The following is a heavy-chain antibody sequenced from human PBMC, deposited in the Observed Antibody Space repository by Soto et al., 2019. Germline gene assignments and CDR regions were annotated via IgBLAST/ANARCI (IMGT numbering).Heavy chain of an antibody. CDR2: IYYSGST. CDR1: GGSVSSGSYY. V-gene: IGHV4-61*01. J-gene: IGHJ5*02. D-gene: IGHD3-3*01. Sequence: PSETLSLTCTVSGGSVSSGSYYWSWIRQPPGKGLEWIGYIYYSGSTNYNPSLKSRDTISVDTSKNQFSLKKSSVSAADTAGCFCAREGGLTIFVVVPVYGCFGPWGPGTLVTVFS. CDR3: AREGGLTIFVVVPVYGCFGP.